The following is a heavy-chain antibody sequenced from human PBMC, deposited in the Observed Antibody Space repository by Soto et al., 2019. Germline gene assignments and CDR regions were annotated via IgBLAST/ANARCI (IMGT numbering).Heavy chain of an antibody. CDR1: GGSISSGGYY. J-gene: IGHJ6*03. D-gene: IGHD2-2*01. CDR3: AREYQVLKNYYMDV. Sequence: SETLSLTCTVSGGSISSGGYYWSWIRQHPGKGLEWIGYIYYSGSTYYNPSLKSRVTISVDTSKNQFSLKLSSVTAADTAVYYCAREYQVLKNYYMDVWGKGTTVTVSS. V-gene: IGHV4-31*03. CDR2: IYYSGST.